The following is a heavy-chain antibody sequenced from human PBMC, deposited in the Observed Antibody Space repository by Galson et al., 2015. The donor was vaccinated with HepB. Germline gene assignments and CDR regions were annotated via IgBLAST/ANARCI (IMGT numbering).Heavy chain of an antibody. V-gene: IGHV1-8*01. J-gene: IGHJ3*02. Sequence: SVKVSCKASGYTFTSYDINWVRQATGQGLEWMGWMNPNSGNTGYAQKFQGRVTMTRNTSISTAYMELSSLRSEDAAVYYCARDRSSTSWRDAFDIWGQGTMVTVSS. CDR3: ARDRSSTSWRDAFDI. D-gene: IGHD2-2*01. CDR1: GYTFTSYD. CDR2: MNPNSGNT.